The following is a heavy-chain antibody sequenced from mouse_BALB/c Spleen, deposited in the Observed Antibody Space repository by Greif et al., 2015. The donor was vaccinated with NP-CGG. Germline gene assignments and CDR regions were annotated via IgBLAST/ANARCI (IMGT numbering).Heavy chain of an antibody. CDR3: VNYYGSSYGFAY. D-gene: IGHD1-1*01. V-gene: IGHV1-61*01. CDR1: GYTFTSYW. J-gene: IGHJ3*01. CDR2: IDPSDSET. Sequence: QVQLQQSGAELVRPGASVKLSCKASGYTFTSYWMNWVKQRPGQGLEWIGMIDPSDSETHYNQMFKDKATLTVDKSSSTAYMQLSSLTSEDSAVYYCVNYYGSSYGFAYWGQGTLVTVSA.